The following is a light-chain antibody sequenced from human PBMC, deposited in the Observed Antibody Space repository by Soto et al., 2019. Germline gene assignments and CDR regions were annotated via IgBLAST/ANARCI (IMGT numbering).Light chain of an antibody. CDR2: KAS. CDR1: QSISTW. Sequence: DIQMTQSPSTLPASIVDRVTITCRASQSISTWLAWYQQKPGKAPNLLIYKASYLASGVPSRFSGSGSGTEFTLTISSLQPDDFATYYCQQYNSYSFGQGTKVDI. V-gene: IGKV1-5*03. CDR3: QQYNSYS. J-gene: IGKJ1*01.